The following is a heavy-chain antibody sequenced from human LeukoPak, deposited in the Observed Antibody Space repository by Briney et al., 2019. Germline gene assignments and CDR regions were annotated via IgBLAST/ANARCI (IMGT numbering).Heavy chain of an antibody. CDR1: GVAISISSYH. CDR2: IYNSGST. CDR3: ARHWNYFDRPGYPACFIDS. J-gene: IGHJ4*02. V-gene: IGHV4-39*01. Sequence: SETLSLTRNVSGVAISISSYHWGWIRQPPGRGLGWVASIYNSGSTSYNPSLKSRVIITLNTSKRQLSLKLTSVAAADTAVSYCARHWNYFDRPGYPACFIDSWGEGTPVSVSS. D-gene: IGHD3-22*01.